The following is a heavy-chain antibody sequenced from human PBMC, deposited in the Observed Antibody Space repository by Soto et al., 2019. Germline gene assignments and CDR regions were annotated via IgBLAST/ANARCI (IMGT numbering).Heavy chain of an antibody. V-gene: IGHV4-31*03. D-gene: IGHD6-19*01. CDR3: ARVRQWPVAPYYYYGMDV. CDR2: IYHSGST. Sequence: SETLSLTCTVSGGSISSGGYYWSWIRQHPGKGLEYIGYIYHSGSTYYKPSLKSRVTISVDTSKNQFSLKLTSVTAADTAVYYCARVRQWPVAPYYYYGMDVWGQGTAVTVSS. CDR1: GGSISSGGYY. J-gene: IGHJ6*02.